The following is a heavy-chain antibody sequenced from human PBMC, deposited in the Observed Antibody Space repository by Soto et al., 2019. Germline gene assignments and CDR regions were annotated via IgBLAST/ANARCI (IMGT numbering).Heavy chain of an antibody. J-gene: IGHJ4*02. Sequence: QVQLQESGPGLVKPSQTLSLTCTVSGGSISSGDYYWSWIRQPPGKGLEWIGYIYYSGSTYYNPSLKMRGTNTGDTSKNQFSLKLSSVTAADTAVYYCARGDSSGLWYFDYWGQGTLVTVSS. CDR3: ARGDSSGLWYFDY. CDR2: IYYSGST. D-gene: IGHD3-22*01. CDR1: GGSISSGDYY. V-gene: IGHV4-30-4*01.